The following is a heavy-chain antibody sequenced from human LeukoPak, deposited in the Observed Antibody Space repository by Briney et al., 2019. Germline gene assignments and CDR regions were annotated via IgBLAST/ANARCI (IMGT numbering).Heavy chain of an antibody. CDR3: ARASYDNMNVYWFDP. Sequence: ASVKVSCKASGYTFTGYYMHWVRQAPGQGLEWMGWINPNSGGTNYAQKFQGRVTMTRDTSISTAYMELSRLRSDDTAVYYCARASYDNMNVYWFDPWGQGTLVTVSS. J-gene: IGHJ5*02. D-gene: IGHD3-22*01. CDR1: GYTFTGYY. CDR2: INPNSGGT. V-gene: IGHV1-2*02.